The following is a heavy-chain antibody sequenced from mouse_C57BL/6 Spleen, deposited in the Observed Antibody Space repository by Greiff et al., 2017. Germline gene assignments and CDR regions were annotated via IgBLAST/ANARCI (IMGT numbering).Heavy chain of an antibody. J-gene: IGHJ4*01. V-gene: IGHV1-76*01. CDR1: GYTFTDYY. Sequence: QVQLKQSGAELVRPGASVKLSCKASGYTFTDYYINWVKQRPGQGLEWIARIYPGSGNTYYNEKFKGKATLTAEKSSSTAYMQLSSLTSEDSAVYFCAPTVVASMDYWGQGTSVTVSS. D-gene: IGHD1-1*01. CDR3: APTVVASMDY. CDR2: IYPGSGNT.